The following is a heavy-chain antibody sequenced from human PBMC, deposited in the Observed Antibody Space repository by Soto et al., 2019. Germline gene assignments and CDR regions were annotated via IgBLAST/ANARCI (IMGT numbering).Heavy chain of an antibody. V-gene: IGHV4-34*01. CDR1: GGSFSGYY. CDR3: ARAIFGVVIPHYYYYYMDV. Sequence: QVQLQQWGAGLLKPSETLSLTCAVYGGSFSGYYWSWIRQPPGKGLEWIGEINHSGSTNYNPYLKSRVTISVDTSKNPFSLKLSSVNAADTAVYYCARAIFGVVIPHYYYYYMDVWGKGTTVTVSS. J-gene: IGHJ6*03. CDR2: INHSGST. D-gene: IGHD3-3*01.